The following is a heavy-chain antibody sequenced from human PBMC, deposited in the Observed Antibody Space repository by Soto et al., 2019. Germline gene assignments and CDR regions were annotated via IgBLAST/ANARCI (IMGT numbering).Heavy chain of an antibody. CDR2: IHPSGST. CDR1: GASFSGYY. J-gene: IGHJ5*02. CDR3: ARLYTGNYIMYH. V-gene: IGHV4-34*01. D-gene: IGHD1-26*01. Sequence: SETLSLTCAVYGASFSGYYCSWIRQAPGKGLEWIGEIHPSGSTYYNPSLTSRVTMSLDTSKNQFSLRLSSVTAADTAVYFCARLYTGNYIMYHWGPGTLVTVS.